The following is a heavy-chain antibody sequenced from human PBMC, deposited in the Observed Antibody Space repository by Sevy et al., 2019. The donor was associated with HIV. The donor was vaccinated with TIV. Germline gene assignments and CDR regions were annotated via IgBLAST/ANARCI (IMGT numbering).Heavy chain of an antibody. V-gene: IGHV1-69*13. CDR1: GGTFNSYA. CDR3: ASTDYSVSSGYYLYAFDM. CDR2: IIPILGTT. D-gene: IGHD3-22*01. Sequence: ASVKVSCKASGGTFNSYAISWVRQAPGQGLEWMGGIIPILGTTNYGHKFQGRVTLTADESTSTAYNELSSLSSEATAVSYCASTDYSVSSGYYLYAFDMWGQGTMVTVSS. J-gene: IGHJ3*02.